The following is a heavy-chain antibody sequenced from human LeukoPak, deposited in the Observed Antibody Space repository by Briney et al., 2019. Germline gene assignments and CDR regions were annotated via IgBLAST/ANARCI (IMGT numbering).Heavy chain of an antibody. CDR2: INPNSVAT. V-gene: IGHV1-2*02. Sequence: ASVKVSCKSSGYTFIDYYIHWVRQAPGQGLEWMGWINPNSVATKYAQKFRGRVSMTRDTSINTAYMDLTNLRSDDTAIFYCARVKKLMPEFEFWGQGTLVTVSS. CDR3: ARVKKLMPEFEF. D-gene: IGHD2-2*01. CDR1: GYTFIDYY. J-gene: IGHJ4*02.